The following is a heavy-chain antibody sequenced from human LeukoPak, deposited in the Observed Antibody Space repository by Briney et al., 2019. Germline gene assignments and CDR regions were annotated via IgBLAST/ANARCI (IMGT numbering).Heavy chain of an antibody. CDR1: GFTFSSYA. CDR3: AKGTVRFLEWSQRGYFDY. Sequence: GGSLRLSCAASGFTFSSYAMTWVRQAPGKGLEWVSSISSTVINTYNADSVKGRFTISRDNSKNTLYLQMNSLRADDTAIYYCAKGTVRFLEWSQRGYFDYWGQGILVTVSS. D-gene: IGHD3-3*01. CDR2: ISSTVINT. V-gene: IGHV3-23*01. J-gene: IGHJ4*02.